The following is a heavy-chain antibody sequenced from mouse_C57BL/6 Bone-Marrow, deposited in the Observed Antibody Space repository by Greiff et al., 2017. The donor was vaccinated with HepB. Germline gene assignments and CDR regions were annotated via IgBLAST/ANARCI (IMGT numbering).Heavy chain of an antibody. CDR2: ISNGGGST. V-gene: IGHV5-12*01. D-gene: IGHD1-1*01. CDR1: GFTFSDYY. J-gene: IGHJ1*03. Sequence: EVKLMESGGGLVQPGGSLKLSCAASGFTFSDYYMYWVRQTPEKRLEWVAYISNGGGSTYYPDTVKGRFTISRDNAKNTLYLQMSRLKSEDTAMYYCARHQDYYGSSYVGWYFDVWGTGTTVTVSS. CDR3: ARHQDYYGSSYVGWYFDV.